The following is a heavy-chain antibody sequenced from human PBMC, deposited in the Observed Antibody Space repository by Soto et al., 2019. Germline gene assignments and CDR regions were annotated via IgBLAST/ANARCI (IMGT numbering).Heavy chain of an antibody. J-gene: IGHJ3*02. CDR3: ARGYGGKGPDDAFDI. D-gene: IGHD4-17*01. V-gene: IGHV4-31*03. CDR1: GGSISSGGYY. Sequence: SETLSLTCTVSGGSISSGGYYWSWIRQHPGKGLEWIGYIYYSGSTYYNPSLKSRVTISVDTSKNQFSLKLSSVTAADTAVYYCARGYGGKGPDDAFDIWGQGTMVT. CDR2: IYYSGST.